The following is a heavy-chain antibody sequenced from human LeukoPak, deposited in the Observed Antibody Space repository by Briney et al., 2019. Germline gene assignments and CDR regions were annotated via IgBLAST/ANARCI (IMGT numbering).Heavy chain of an antibody. V-gene: IGHV1-69*13. CDR3: ARATRTPYDSSGYVYDY. D-gene: IGHD3-22*01. Sequence: SVKVSCKASGGTFSSYAISWVRQAPGQGLEWMGGIIPIFGTANYAQKFQGRVAITADESTSTAYMELSSLRSEDTAVYYCARATRTPYDSSGYVYDYWGQGTLVTVSS. CDR2: IIPIFGTA. CDR1: GGTFSSYA. J-gene: IGHJ4*02.